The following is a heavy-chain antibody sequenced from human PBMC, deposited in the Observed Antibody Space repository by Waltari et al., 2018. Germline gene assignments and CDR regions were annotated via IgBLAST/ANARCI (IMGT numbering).Heavy chain of an antibody. CDR3: ARTGARWLQFAAFDI. J-gene: IGHJ3*02. V-gene: IGHV3-7*01. CDR2: INQDGSEE. CDR1: RVTFSNYW. D-gene: IGHD5-12*01. Sequence: EVLLVESGGGLVQTGGSLRLACAASRVTFSNYWMNWVRQAPGKGGECVANINQDGSEEYYVDSVKGRFTISRDNAKNSLYLERKTLRAEDTAIYYCARTGARWLQFAAFDIWGQGTMVTVSS.